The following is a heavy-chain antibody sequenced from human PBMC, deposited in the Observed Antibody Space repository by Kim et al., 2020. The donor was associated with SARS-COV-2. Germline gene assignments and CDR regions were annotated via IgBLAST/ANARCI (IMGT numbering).Heavy chain of an antibody. CDR2: IYYSGST. CDR3: ARVRFSITIFGVVTRLFDY. CDR1: GGSISSGDYY. V-gene: IGHV4-30-4*01. Sequence: LSLTCTVSGGSISSGDYYWSWIRQPPGKGLEWIGYIYYSGSTYYNPSLKSRVTISVDTSKNQFSLTAADTAVYYCARVRFSITIFGVVTRLFDYLGQ. J-gene: IGHJ4*02. D-gene: IGHD3-3*01.